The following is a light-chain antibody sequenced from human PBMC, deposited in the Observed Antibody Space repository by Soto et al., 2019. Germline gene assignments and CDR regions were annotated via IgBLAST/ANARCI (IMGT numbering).Light chain of an antibody. Sequence: EIVLTQSPGTLSLSPGERATLSCRASQTISNSYSAWYQQKPGQAPRLLIYGASTRATGIPERVSGSGSGTDFTLTISRLEPGDFAVYYCQLYGDSSPTFGQGTKVEIK. CDR2: GAS. CDR1: QTISNSY. V-gene: IGKV3-20*01. J-gene: IGKJ1*01. CDR3: QLYGDSSPT.